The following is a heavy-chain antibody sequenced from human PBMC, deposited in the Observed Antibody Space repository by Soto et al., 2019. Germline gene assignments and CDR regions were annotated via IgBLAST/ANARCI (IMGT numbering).Heavy chain of an antibody. CDR1: GGTFSSYA. V-gene: IGHV1-69*12. J-gene: IGHJ6*02. Sequence: QVQLVQSGAEVKKPGSSVKVSCKASGGTFSSYAISWVRQAPGQGLEWMGGIIPIFGTANYAQKFQGRVTITADESTSRAYMELSSLRSEDTAVYYCARGVAAAVYYYYGMDVWGQGTTVTVSS. CDR3: ARGVAAAVYYYYGMDV. CDR2: IIPIFGTA. D-gene: IGHD6-13*01.